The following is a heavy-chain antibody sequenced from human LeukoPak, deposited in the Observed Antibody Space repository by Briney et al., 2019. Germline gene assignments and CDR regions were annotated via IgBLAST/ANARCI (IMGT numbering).Heavy chain of an antibody. V-gene: IGHV5-51*01. J-gene: IGHJ4*02. CDR2: IYPGDSDT. Sequence: GESLKISCKGSGYSFTSYWIGWVRQMPGKGLEWMGIIYPGDSDTRYSPSFQGQVTISADKSISTAYLQWSSLKASDTAMYYCARHEQSWSGYSAPFDYWGQGTLVTVSS. D-gene: IGHD3-3*01. CDR3: ARHEQSWSGYSAPFDY. CDR1: GYSFTSYW.